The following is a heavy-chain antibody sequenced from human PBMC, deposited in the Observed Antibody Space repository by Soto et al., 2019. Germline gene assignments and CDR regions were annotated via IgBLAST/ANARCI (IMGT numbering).Heavy chain of an antibody. CDR1: GDTFSTYT. J-gene: IGHJ6*02. CDR3: ARAGLVLAPSTVNSDHYSYAMDV. CDR2: IIPRSGTS. Sequence: QVQLVQSGAEVKKPGSSVKVSCKASGDTFSTYTITWVRQAPGQGLEWMGGIIPRSGTSNYAQKFQGRVTMTADESTSTAYMELSSLRSEDTAVYYCARAGLVLAPSTVNSDHYSYAMDVWGQGTMVTVSS. D-gene: IGHD3-3*02. V-gene: IGHV1-69*12.